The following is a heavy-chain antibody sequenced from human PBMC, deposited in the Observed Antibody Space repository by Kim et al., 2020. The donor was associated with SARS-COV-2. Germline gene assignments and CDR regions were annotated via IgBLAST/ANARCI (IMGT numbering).Heavy chain of an antibody. D-gene: IGHD6-19*01. J-gene: IGHJ4*02. CDR3: ARDLGAVAGNDY. Sequence: NPPPKGRVTNPVDTSKNQFSLKLSSVTAAETAVYYCARDLGAVAGNDYWGQGTLVTVSS. V-gene: IGHV4-59*01.